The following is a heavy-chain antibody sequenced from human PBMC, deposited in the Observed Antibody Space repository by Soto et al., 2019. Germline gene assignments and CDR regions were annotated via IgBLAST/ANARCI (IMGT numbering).Heavy chain of an antibody. CDR3: ARAPSKKRGYWFDP. CDR2: MNPNSGNT. CDR1: GYTFTSYD. J-gene: IGHJ5*02. D-gene: IGHD3-16*01. Sequence: GASVKVSCKASGYTFTSYDINWVRQATGQGLEWMGWMNPNSGNTGYAQKFQGRVTMTRNTSISTAYMELSSLRSEDTAVYYCARAPSKKRGYWFDPWGQGTLVTVSS. V-gene: IGHV1-8*01.